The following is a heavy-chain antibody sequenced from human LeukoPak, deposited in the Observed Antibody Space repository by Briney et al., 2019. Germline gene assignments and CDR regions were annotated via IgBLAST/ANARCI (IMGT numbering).Heavy chain of an antibody. D-gene: IGHD3-9*01. CDR1: GFTFSNYW. Sequence: GGSLRLSCAASGFTFSNYWMHWIRQAPGKGLVWVSRIKGDGSHTIYADSVKGRFTISRDNAKNTLYLQMKSLRAEDTAVYYCVRDWDHFDFDSWGQGTLVAVSS. J-gene: IGHJ5*01. CDR2: IKGDGSHT. CDR3: VRDWDHFDFDS. V-gene: IGHV3-74*01.